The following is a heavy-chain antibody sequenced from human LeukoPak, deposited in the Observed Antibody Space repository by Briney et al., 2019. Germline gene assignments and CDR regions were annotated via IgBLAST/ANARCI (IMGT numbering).Heavy chain of an antibody. CDR2: IYYSGGT. Sequence: PSETLSLTCTVSGYSISSGYYWGWIRQPPGKGLEWIGSIYYSGGTYYNPSLKSRVTISVDTSKNQFSLKLSSVTAADTAVYYCAGTPMVIGFNDYWGQGTLVTVSS. D-gene: IGHD5-18*01. V-gene: IGHV4-38-2*02. CDR1: GYSISSGYY. J-gene: IGHJ4*02. CDR3: AGTPMVIGFNDY.